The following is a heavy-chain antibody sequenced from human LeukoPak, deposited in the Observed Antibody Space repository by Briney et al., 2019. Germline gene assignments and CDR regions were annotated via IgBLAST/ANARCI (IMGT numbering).Heavy chain of an antibody. D-gene: IGHD5-18*01. J-gene: IGHJ6*02. CDR1: GGTFSSYA. CDR2: IIPILGIA. V-gene: IGHV1-69*10. Sequence: SVTVSCKASGGTFSSYAISWVRQAPGQGLEWMGRIIPILGIANYAQKYQGRVTITADKFTSTAYMELSSLRSEDTAVYYCARSPRYSYGLETPYYYGMDVWGQGTTVTVSS. CDR3: ARSPRYSYGLETPYYYGMDV.